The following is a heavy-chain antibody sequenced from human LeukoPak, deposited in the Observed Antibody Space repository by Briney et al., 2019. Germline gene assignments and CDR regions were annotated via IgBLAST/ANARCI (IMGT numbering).Heavy chain of an antibody. CDR1: GDSISSYY. CDR3: ARAPLALIVFDI. J-gene: IGHJ3*02. Sequence: PSETLSLTCTVSGDSISSYYWSWIRQPPGKGLEWIGYIHYSGSTNYNPSLKSRVTISVDTSKNQFSLKLSSVTAADTAMYYCARAPLALIVFDIWGQGTMVTVSS. V-gene: IGHV4-59*01. CDR2: IHYSGST. D-gene: IGHD2-21*01.